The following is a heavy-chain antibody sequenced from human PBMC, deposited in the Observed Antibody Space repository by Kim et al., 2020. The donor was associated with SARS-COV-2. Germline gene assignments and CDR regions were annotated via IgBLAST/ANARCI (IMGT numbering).Heavy chain of an antibody. Sequence: SETLSLTCAVYGVSFSGYYWSWIRQPPGKGLEWIGKINHSGSTNYNPSLKSRVTISVDTSKNQFSLKLSSVTAGDTAVYYCARGAGYSSSWYGARNWFDPWGQGTLVTVSA. CDR1: GVSFSGYY. CDR2: INHSGST. J-gene: IGHJ5*02. CDR3: ARGAGYSSSWYGARNWFDP. V-gene: IGHV4-34*01. D-gene: IGHD6-13*01.